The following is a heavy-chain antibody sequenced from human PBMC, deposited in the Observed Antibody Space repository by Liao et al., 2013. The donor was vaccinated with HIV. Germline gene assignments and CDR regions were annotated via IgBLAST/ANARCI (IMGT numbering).Heavy chain of an antibody. J-gene: IGHJ2*01. CDR3: ARELALEWYVDL. D-gene: IGHD3-3*01. CDR2: VFYSGNT. V-gene: IGHV4-39*07. Sequence: QLQLQESGPGLVKPSETLSLTCTVSGGSFSSSSFYWGWIRQPPGKGLEWIGSVFYSGNTYYNPSLKSRVTISVDTSKNHFSLKLSSVTAADTAVYFCARELALEWYVDLWGRGTQVTVSS. CDR1: GGSFSSSSFY.